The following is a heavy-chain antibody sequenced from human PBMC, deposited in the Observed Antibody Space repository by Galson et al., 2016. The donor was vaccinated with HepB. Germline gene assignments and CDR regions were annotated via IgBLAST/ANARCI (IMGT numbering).Heavy chain of an antibody. J-gene: IGHJ3*02. D-gene: IGHD2-21*02. V-gene: IGHV4-39*01. CDR3: ARHRTYGDSPAAFEI. CDR1: GASLNRNAYY. Sequence: SETLSLTCTVSGASLNRNAYYWDWIRQPPGKGLEWIGTIYYSGNTYYHPSLKRRVTISVDTSKNQFSLKLSSVTAADTAVYYCARHRTYGDSPAAFEIWGQGTMVTVSS. CDR2: IYYSGNT.